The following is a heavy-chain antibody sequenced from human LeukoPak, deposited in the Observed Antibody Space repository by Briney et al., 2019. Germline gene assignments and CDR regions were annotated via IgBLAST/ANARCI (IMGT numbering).Heavy chain of an antibody. Sequence: SQTLSLTCAISGDSVSSNSAAWNWIRQSPSRGLEWLGRTYYRSKWYNDYAVSVKSRITINPDTSKNQFSLQLNSVTPEDTAVYYCARVGRYGDYVKSNWFDPWGQGTLVTVSS. J-gene: IGHJ5*02. CDR3: ARVGRYGDYVKSNWFDP. CDR1: GDSVSSNSAA. V-gene: IGHV6-1*01. CDR2: TYYRSKWYN. D-gene: IGHD4-17*01.